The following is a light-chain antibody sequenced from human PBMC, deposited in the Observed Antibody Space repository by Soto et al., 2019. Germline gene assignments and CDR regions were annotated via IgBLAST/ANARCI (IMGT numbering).Light chain of an antibody. J-gene: IGKJ1*01. V-gene: IGKV1-27*01. CDR3: QKNNSAPRA. CDR2: AAS. CDR1: QGISNY. Sequence: DIQMTQSPSSLSASVGDRVTITCRASQGISNYVAWYQQKPGKVPKLLIYAASTLQSGVPSRFSGSGSGTDLSLTISSLQTEDVATYYCQKNNSAPRAFGQGTKVEIK.